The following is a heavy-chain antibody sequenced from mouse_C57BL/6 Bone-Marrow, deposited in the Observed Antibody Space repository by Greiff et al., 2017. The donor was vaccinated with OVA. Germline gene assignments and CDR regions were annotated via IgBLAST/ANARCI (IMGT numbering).Heavy chain of an antibody. J-gene: IGHJ1*03. CDR2: ISNGGGST. V-gene: IGHV5-12*01. CDR1: GFTFSDYY. Sequence: DVHLVESGGGLVQPGGSLKLSCAASGFTFSDYYMYWVRQTPEKRLEWVAYISNGGGSTYYPDTVKGRFTISRDNAKNTLYLQMSRLKSEDTAMYYCARHYGYFDVWGTGTTVTVSS. CDR3: ARHYGYFDV.